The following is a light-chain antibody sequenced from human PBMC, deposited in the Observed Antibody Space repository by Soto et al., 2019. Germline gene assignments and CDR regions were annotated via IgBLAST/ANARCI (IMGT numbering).Light chain of an antibody. CDR1: QGISSY. CDR2: AAS. CDR3: QKYNSALGT. J-gene: IGKJ1*01. V-gene: IGKV1-9*01. Sequence: DIPLTQSPSVLSASVGDRVTITCRASQGISSYLAWYQQKPGKAPKLLIYAASTLQSGVPSRFSGSGSGTDFTLTISSLQPEDVATYYCQKYNSALGTFGQGTKV.